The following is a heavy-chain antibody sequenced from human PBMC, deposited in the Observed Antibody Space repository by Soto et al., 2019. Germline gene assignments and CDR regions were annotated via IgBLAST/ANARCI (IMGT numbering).Heavy chain of an antibody. Sequence: PSETLSLTCTVSGGSISSDGYYWSWIRQHPGKGLEWIGYIYYSGSTYYNPSLKSRVTISVDTSKNQFSLKLSSVTAADTAVYYCARVPYYDFWSGYYFDYWGQGTLVTVSS. J-gene: IGHJ4*02. CDR3: ARVPYYDFWSGYYFDY. V-gene: IGHV4-31*03. CDR1: GGSISSDGYY. CDR2: IYYSGST. D-gene: IGHD3-3*01.